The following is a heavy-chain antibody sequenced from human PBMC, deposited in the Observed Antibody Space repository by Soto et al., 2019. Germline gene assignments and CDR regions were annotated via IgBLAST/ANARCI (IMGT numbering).Heavy chain of an antibody. Sequence: QVQLVQSGAEVKKPGASVKVSCKASGYTFTSYGISWVRQAPGQGLEWMGWISAYNGNTNYAQKLQGRVTMTTDTSTSTAYMELRILRSDDTAVSYCARYTVKDFYYYYYYMDVWGKGTTVTVSS. J-gene: IGHJ6*03. CDR2: ISAYNGNT. D-gene: IGHD4-17*01. CDR3: ARYTVKDFYYYYYYMDV. CDR1: GYTFTSYG. V-gene: IGHV1-18*01.